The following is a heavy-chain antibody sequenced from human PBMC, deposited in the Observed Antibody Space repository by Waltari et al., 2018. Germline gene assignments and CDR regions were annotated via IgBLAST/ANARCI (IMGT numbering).Heavy chain of an antibody. D-gene: IGHD4-4*01. J-gene: IGHJ4*02. CDR2: INPRNGET. CDR1: GYTFSAYY. V-gene: IGHV1-2*02. Sequence: LVQSGAEVKKPGASVRVSCKTSGYTFSAYYIHWVRQAPGQGLEWMGWINPRNGETKYTQNFHGRVTMTRDTSINTAYMELSSLIFDDTAVYYCAREGSHLTTVNDYWGQGTLVIVSS. CDR3: AREGSHLTTVNDY.